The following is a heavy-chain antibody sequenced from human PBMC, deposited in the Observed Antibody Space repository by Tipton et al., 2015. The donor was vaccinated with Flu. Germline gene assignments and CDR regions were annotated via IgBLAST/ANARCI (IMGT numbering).Heavy chain of an antibody. D-gene: IGHD3-16*02. CDR1: GFTFSSYE. CDR3: AREEAVWGSYRPFDY. CDR2: ISSSGSTI. Sequence: SLRLSCAASGFTFSSYEMNWVRQAPGKGLEWVSYISSSGSTIYYADSVKGRFTISRDNAKNSLYLQMNSLRAEDTAVYYCAREEAVWGSYRPFDYWGQGTLVTVSS. J-gene: IGHJ4*02. V-gene: IGHV3-48*03.